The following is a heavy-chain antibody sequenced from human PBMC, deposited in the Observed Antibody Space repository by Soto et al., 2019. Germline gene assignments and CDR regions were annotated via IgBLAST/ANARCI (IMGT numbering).Heavy chain of an antibody. CDR2: IYSGGTT. V-gene: IGHV3-53*01. D-gene: IGHD6-19*01. J-gene: IGHJ4*02. Sequence: EVQLVESGGGLIQPGGSQRLSCAASGFTVSSSHMSWVRQAPGKGLEWVSVIYSGGTTYYADSVQGRFIISRDNSKNTLDLQMNSLRAEDTAVYYCARGRSNGWYYFDYWGQGALVTVSS. CDR3: ARGRSNGWYYFDY. CDR1: GFTVSSSH.